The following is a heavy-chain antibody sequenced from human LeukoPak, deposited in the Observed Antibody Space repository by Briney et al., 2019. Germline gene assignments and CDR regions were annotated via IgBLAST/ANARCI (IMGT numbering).Heavy chain of an antibody. V-gene: IGHV4-59*01. CDR3: ARGYYGSGSYFRGMDV. Sequence: SETLSLTCTVSGGSISSYYWSWIRQPPGKGLEWVGYIYYSGSTNYNPSLKSRVTISVHTSKTQFSLKLSSVTAADTAVYYCARGYYGSGSYFRGMDVWGQGTTVTVSS. CDR1: GGSISSYY. J-gene: IGHJ6*02. CDR2: IYYSGST. D-gene: IGHD3-10*01.